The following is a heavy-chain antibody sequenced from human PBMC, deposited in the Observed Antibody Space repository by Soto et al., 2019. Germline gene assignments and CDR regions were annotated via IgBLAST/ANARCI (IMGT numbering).Heavy chain of an antibody. J-gene: IGHJ3*01. CDR1: GGSITIDHYY. D-gene: IGHD6-13*01. CDR2: IYHGGST. CDR3: ARSLGDSRTGGDAFHV. Sequence: QLQLHESGPGLVKPSETLSLTCTVFGGSITIDHYYWAWIRQPPGKGLEWIATIYHGGSTFYNPSLQRRVTISMDKSANQFSLKLNSVTAADTAVYFCARSLGDSRTGGDAFHVWGQGTMATVSS. V-gene: IGHV4-39*01.